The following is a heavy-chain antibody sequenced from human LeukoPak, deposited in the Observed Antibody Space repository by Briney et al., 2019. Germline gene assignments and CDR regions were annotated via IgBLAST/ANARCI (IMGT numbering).Heavy chain of an antibody. J-gene: IGHJ6*04. CDR1: GVSLSSSDW. V-gene: IGHV4-4*02. CDR2: LFYSWST. CDR3: ARDLYPYGLDV. Sequence: PSDTLSLIRTVSGVSLSSSDWRTWVRQPPGKGLEWIGELFYSWSTNYNPSLKSRVTISMDRSKNHFSLKLSSVTAADTAVYYCARDLYPYGLDVWGKGTTVTVSS.